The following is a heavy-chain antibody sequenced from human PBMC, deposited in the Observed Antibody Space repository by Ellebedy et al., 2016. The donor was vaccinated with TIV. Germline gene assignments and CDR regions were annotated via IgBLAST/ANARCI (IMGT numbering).Heavy chain of an antibody. Sequence: AASVKVSCKASGYTFTSYDINWVRQATGQGLEWMGWMNPNSGNTEYAQKFQGRVTMTRNTSITTAFMELSSLRSEDTAVDYCARGPFMITFGGVIMDVWGQGTTVTVSS. CDR1: GYTFTSYD. V-gene: IGHV1-8*01. J-gene: IGHJ6*02. CDR3: ARGPFMITFGGVIMDV. CDR2: MNPNSGNT. D-gene: IGHD3-16*02.